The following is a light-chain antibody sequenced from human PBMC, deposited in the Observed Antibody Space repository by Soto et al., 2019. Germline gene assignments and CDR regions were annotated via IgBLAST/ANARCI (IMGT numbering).Light chain of an antibody. J-gene: IGKJ1*01. V-gene: IGKV3-20*01. CDR1: QSVSNNY. CDR3: QQYCSSGT. CDR2: GAS. Sequence: FVLTQSPGTLSLSPGERATLYCRASQSVSNNYLAWYQQKPGQAPRLLIYGASNRATGIPDRFSGSGSGTDFTLTISRLEPEDFAVYYCQQYCSSGTVGQGTKVDIK.